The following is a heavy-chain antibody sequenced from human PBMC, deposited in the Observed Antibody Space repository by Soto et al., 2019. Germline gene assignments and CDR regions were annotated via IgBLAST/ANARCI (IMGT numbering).Heavy chain of an antibody. CDR3: VRGLLEFFDF. CDR1: GFTFSNHA. V-gene: IGHV3-23*01. CDR2: VSGGGGSS. Sequence: GGSLRLSCAASGFTFSNHAMSWVRQAPGKGLEWVSAVSGGGGSSFYADSVKGRFTISRDNSKNTVSLQMSGLRVKDTALYYCVRGLLEFFDFWGQGNPVTVSS. J-gene: IGHJ4*02. D-gene: IGHD3-10*01.